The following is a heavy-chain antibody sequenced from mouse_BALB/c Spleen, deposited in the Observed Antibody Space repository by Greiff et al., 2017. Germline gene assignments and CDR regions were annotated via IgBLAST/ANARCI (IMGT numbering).Heavy chain of an antibody. CDR1: GFSLTSYG. CDR2: IWSGGST. V-gene: IGHV2-2*02. D-gene: IGHD1-1*01. CDR3: AIKGSSYDYYAMDD. J-gene: IGHJ4*01. Sequence: VQLQQSGPGLVQPSQCLSITCTVSGFSLTSYGVHWVRQSPGKGLEWLGVIWSGGSTDYNAAFISRLSISKDNSKSQVFFKMNSLHANDTAIYYCAIKGSSYDYYAMDDWGQGTSVTVSS.